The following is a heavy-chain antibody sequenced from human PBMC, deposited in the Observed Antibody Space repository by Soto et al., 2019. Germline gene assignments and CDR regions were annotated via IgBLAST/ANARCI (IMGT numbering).Heavy chain of an antibody. CDR1: GYTFTTYG. CDR3: ARGPTDYYDNSGNYFLDY. Sequence: QVQLVQSGAEVKKPGASVKVSCKASGYTFTTYGMSWVRQAPGQGLDWMGWISTYNGNTKYAERLQGRVTMTTDATTSRADMELRSLTSDDTAVYYCARGPTDYYDNSGNYFLDYWGQGTLVTVSS. J-gene: IGHJ4*02. V-gene: IGHV1-18*01. D-gene: IGHD3-22*01. CDR2: ISTYNGNT.